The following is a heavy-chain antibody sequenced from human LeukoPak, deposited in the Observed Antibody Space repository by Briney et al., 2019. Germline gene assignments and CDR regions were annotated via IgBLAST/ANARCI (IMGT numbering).Heavy chain of an antibody. J-gene: IGHJ5*02. CDR3: ARRLTQYDCFDP. V-gene: IGHV6-1*01. CDR1: GDSVSSNSVT. D-gene: IGHD2-2*01. Sequence: SQTLSLTCAIAGDSVSSNSVTWNWIRQSPSRGLEWLGRTYYRSTWYNDYAVSVRGRITVNPDTSKNQFSLHLDSVTPEDTAVYYCARRLTQYDCFDPWGQGILVTVSS. CDR2: TYYRSTWYN.